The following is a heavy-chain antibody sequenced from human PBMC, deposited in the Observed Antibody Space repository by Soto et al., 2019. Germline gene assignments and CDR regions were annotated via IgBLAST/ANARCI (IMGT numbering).Heavy chain of an antibody. Sequence: ASVKVSCKASGYTFTSYYMHWVRQAPGQGLEWMGIINPSGGSTSYAQKFQGRVTMTRDTSTSTVYMELSSLRSEDTAVYYCARDLSAYYYDSSGYYPDYWGQGTLVTVSS. CDR2: INPSGGST. J-gene: IGHJ4*02. CDR3: ARDLSAYYYDSSGYYPDY. CDR1: GYTFTSYY. V-gene: IGHV1-46*01. D-gene: IGHD3-22*01.